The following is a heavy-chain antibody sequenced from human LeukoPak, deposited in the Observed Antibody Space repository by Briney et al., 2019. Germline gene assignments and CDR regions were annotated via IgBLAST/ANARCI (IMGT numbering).Heavy chain of an antibody. Sequence: SETLSLTCAVYGGSFNGYYWSWIRQPPGKGLEWIGYIYYSGSTYYNPSLKSRVTISVDTSKNQFSLKLSSVTAADTAVYYCARAAAGTNYWGQGTLVTVSS. CDR2: IYYSGST. D-gene: IGHD6-13*01. CDR1: GGSFNGYY. CDR3: ARAAAGTNY. J-gene: IGHJ4*02. V-gene: IGHV4-30-4*08.